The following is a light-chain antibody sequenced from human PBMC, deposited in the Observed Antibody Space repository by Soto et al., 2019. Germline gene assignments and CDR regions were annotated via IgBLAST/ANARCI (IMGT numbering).Light chain of an antibody. CDR3: CSYTSSTSYV. CDR1: SSDVGGYNF. J-gene: IGLJ1*01. V-gene: IGLV2-14*01. Sequence: QSVLTQPASVSGSPGQSITISCTGTSSDVGGYNFVSWYQQHPGKAPKLMIYDVSTRPSGVSNRFSGSKSGTTASLTIPGLQAEDEADYYCCSYTSSTSYVFGTGTKSPS. CDR2: DVS.